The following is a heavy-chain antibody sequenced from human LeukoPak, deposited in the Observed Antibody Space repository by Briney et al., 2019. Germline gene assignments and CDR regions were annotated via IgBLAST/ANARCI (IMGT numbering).Heavy chain of an antibody. V-gene: IGHV5-51*01. D-gene: IGHD3-9*01. J-gene: IGHJ5*02. CDR3: ARYRYDILTGYYIHNWFDP. Sequence: GESLKISCKGSGYTFTSYWIGWVRQMPGTGLEWMGIIYPGDSDTRYSPSFQGQVTISADKSISTAYLQWSSLKASDTAMYYCARYRYDILTGYYIHNWFDPWGQGTLVTVSP. CDR2: IYPGDSDT. CDR1: GYTFTSYW.